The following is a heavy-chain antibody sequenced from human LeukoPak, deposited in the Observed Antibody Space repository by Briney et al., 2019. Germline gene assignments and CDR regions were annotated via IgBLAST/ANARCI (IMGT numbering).Heavy chain of an antibody. J-gene: IGHJ4*02. CDR3: ARDVRSDY. V-gene: IGHV3-7*04. Sequence: PGGSLRLSCAASGFTFSSYWMSWVRHAPGEGLEWVAKIKKDGTEKYYMDSVKGRFTISRDNAKNSLYLQMNALKAEDTAVYSCARDVRSDYWGQGTLVTVST. CDR2: IKKDGTEK. CDR1: GFTFSSYW.